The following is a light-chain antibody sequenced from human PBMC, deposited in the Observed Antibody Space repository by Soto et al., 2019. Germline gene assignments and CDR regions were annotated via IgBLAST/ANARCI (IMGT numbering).Light chain of an antibody. Sequence: IHCTHAASSLSASVVDRVTITFRASQGISSYLAWYQQKPGKAPKLLIYAASTLQSGVPSRFSGSGSGTDFTLTISSLQPEDFATYYCQQLNSYPQTFGQGTKVDIK. CDR1: QGISSY. V-gene: IGKV1-9*01. CDR3: QQLNSYPQT. J-gene: IGKJ1*01. CDR2: AAS.